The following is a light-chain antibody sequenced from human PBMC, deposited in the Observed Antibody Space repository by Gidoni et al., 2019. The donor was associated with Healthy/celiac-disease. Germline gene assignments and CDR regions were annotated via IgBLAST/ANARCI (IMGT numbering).Light chain of an antibody. J-gene: IGKJ2*01. CDR1: QSISSY. CDR2: AAS. Sequence: DIQMTQSPSSLSASVGDRVTITCRASQSISSYLNWYQQTPGKAPKLLIYAASSLQSGVPSRFSGRGSGTDFTLTISSLQPEDFATYYCQQSYSTPRTFGQGTKLEIK. V-gene: IGKV1-39*01. CDR3: QQSYSTPRT.